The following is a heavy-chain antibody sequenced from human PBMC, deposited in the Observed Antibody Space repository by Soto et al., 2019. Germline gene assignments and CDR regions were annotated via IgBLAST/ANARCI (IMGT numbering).Heavy chain of an antibody. J-gene: IGHJ6*02. CDR1: GSSFSAYA. CDR3: AKGGFWVHYGMDV. V-gene: IGHV3-23*01. Sequence: EVQLLESGGGLVQPGGSLRLSCAASGSSFSAYAMNWVRQAPGKGLEWVSAISRSGDYTFYSDSVKGRFTISRDNSRNTVYMEMNSLRAEDTAVYYCAKGGFWVHYGMDVWGQGTNVSVSS. D-gene: IGHD7-27*01. CDR2: ISRSGDYT.